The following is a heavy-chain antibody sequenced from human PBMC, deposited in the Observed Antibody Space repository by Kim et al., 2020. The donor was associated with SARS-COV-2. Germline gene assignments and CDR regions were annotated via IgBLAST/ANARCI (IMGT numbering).Heavy chain of an antibody. Sequence: GGSLRLSCAASGFTFSSYGMHWVRQAPGKGLEWVAVISYDESHKYYVDSVKGRFTISRDNSKNTLYLQMNSLRPEDTAIYYCARDSYSTGRGRHDYWGQGTLVTVSS. CDR3: ARDSYSTGRGRHDY. CDR2: ISYDESHK. V-gene: IGHV3-30*03. D-gene: IGHD6-19*01. CDR1: GFTFSSYG. J-gene: IGHJ4*02.